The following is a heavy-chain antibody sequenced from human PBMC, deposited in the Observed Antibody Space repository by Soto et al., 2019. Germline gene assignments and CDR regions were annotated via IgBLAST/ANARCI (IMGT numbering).Heavy chain of an antibody. CDR3: AKNQGVELVPLATVDWFDP. J-gene: IGHJ5*02. CDR1: GFIFENFG. Sequence: WGTLRLSCAASGFIFENFGMNWVRQAPGKGLEWISSISGSGFKKYYADSVKGRFTISRDSSKSTVYLELNNLSAEDTAVYHYAKNQGVELVPLATVDWFDPWGQGSVVTVSS. D-gene: IGHD1-26*01. CDR2: ISGSGFKK. V-gene: IGHV3-23*01.